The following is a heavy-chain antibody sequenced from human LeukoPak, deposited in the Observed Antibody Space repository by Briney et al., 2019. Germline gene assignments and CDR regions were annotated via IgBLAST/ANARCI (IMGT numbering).Heavy chain of an antibody. CDR2: ISAYNGNT. CDR3: ARVRVRYSGSNDAFDI. J-gene: IGHJ3*02. D-gene: IGHD1-26*01. Sequence: ASVKVSCKASGYTFTSYGISWVRQAPGQGLEWKGWISAYNGNTNYAQKLQGRVTMTTDTSTSTAYMELRSLRSDDTAVYYCARVRVRYSGSNDAFDIWGQGTMVTVSS. V-gene: IGHV1-18*01. CDR1: GYTFTSYG.